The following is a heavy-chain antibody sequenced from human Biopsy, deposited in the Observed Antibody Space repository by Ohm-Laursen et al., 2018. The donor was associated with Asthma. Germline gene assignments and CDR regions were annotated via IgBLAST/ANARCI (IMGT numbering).Heavy chain of an antibody. V-gene: IGHV3-33*01. Sequence: SLRLSCAASGFTFSSYGMHWVRQAPGKGLEWVAVIWYDGSIKYYADSVKGRFSISRDNSKTTLYLQMNSLRPDDTAVYYCARDVMEWYLPAFDFWGQGTLVTVSS. D-gene: IGHD3-3*01. CDR3: ARDVMEWYLPAFDF. CDR2: IWYDGSIK. J-gene: IGHJ4*02. CDR1: GFTFSSYG.